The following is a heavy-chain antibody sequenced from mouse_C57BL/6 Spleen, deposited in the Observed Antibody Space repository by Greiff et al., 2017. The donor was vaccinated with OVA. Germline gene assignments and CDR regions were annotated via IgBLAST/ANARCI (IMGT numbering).Heavy chain of an antibody. CDR3: ARSQRGYFDV. V-gene: IGHV5-12*01. CDR1: GFTFSDYY. J-gene: IGHJ1*03. CDR2: ISNGGGST. Sequence: EVMLVESGGGLVQPGGSLKLSCAASGFTFSDYYMYWVRQTPEKRLEWVAYISNGGGSTYYPDTVKGRFTISRDTAKNTLYLQMSRLKSEDTAMYYCARSQRGYFDVWGTGTTVTVSS.